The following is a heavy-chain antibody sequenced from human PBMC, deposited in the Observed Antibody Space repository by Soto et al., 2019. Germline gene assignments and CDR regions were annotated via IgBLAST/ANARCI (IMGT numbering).Heavy chain of an antibody. D-gene: IGHD1-7*01. CDR3: AKLPVGITGTTTAFDI. CDR2: ISGSGGST. Sequence: GGSLRLSCAASGFTFSSYAMSWVRQAPGKGLEWVSAISGSGGSTYYADSVKGRFTISRDNSKNTLYLQMNSLRAEDTAVYYCAKLPVGITGTTTAFDIWGQGTMVTVSS. CDR1: GFTFSSYA. J-gene: IGHJ3*02. V-gene: IGHV3-23*01.